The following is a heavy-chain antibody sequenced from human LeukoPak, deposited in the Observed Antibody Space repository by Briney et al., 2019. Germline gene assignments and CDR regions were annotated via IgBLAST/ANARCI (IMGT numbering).Heavy chain of an antibody. CDR2: ISPDGSTT. CDR3: ASPRLDYVWGTYLDY. CDR1: GFTFNRYW. J-gene: IGHJ4*02. V-gene: IGHV3-74*01. Sequence: PGGSLRLSCAASGFTFNRYWMHWVRQVPGKGLEWVSRISPDGSTTTYADSVKGRFTISRDNAKDTLYLQMNSLRAEDTAVYYCASPRLDYVWGTYLDYWGQGSLVTVSS. D-gene: IGHD3-16*02.